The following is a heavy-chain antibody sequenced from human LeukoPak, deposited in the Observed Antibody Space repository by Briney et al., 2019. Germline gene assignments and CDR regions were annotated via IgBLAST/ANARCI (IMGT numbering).Heavy chain of an antibody. CDR3: AKVAPLGSSWYGFNY. D-gene: IGHD6-13*01. CDR2: ISGSGADT. CDR1: GFTFSTYA. Sequence: GGSLRLSCAASGFTFSTYAMSWVRQAPGKGLEWVSGISGSGADTYYAHSVKGRFTISRDNSKNTLSLQMDSLRAEDPAVYYCAKVAPLGSSWYGFNYWGQGTLVTVSS. J-gene: IGHJ4*02. V-gene: IGHV3-23*01.